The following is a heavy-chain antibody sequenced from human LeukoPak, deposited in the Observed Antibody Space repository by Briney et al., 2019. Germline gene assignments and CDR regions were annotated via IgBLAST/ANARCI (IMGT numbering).Heavy chain of an antibody. CDR2: IKQDGSEK. CDR1: GFTFSSYW. D-gene: IGHD3-3*01. V-gene: IGHV3-7*01. Sequence: GGSLRLSCAASGFTFSSYWMSWVRQAPGKGLEWVANIKQDGSEKYYVDSVKGRFTISRDNAKNSLYLQMNSLRAEGTAVYYCARDRPPGDFWSGYYTTGSDYWGQGTLVTVSS. J-gene: IGHJ4*02. CDR3: ARDRPPGDFWSGYYTTGSDY.